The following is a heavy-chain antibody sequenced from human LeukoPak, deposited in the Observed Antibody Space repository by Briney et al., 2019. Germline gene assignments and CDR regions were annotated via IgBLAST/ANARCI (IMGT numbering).Heavy chain of an antibody. CDR3: ARQGDSSGWYPGSYYYYGMDV. CDR1: GGSFSGYY. V-gene: IGHV4-34*01. Sequence: PSETLSLTCAVYGGSFSGYYWSWIRQPPGKGLEWIGEINHSGSTNYNPSLKSRVTISVDTSKNQFSLKLSSVTAADTAVYYCARQGDSSGWYPGSYYYYGMDVWGQGTTVTVSS. CDR2: INHSGST. D-gene: IGHD6-19*01. J-gene: IGHJ6*02.